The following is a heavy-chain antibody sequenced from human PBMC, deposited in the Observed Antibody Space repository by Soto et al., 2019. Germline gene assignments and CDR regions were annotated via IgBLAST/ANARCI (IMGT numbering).Heavy chain of an antibody. CDR2: ISYDGSNK. Sequence: GGSLRLSCAASGFTFSSYGMHWVRQAPGKGLEWVAVISYDGSNKYYADSVKGRFTISRDNSKNTLYLQMNSLRAEDTAVYYCAKDQTYYYDRSGSYPQTWFDYWGQGTLVTVSS. J-gene: IGHJ4*02. V-gene: IGHV3-30*18. CDR3: AKDQTYYYDRSGSYPQTWFDY. CDR1: GFTFSSYG. D-gene: IGHD3-22*01.